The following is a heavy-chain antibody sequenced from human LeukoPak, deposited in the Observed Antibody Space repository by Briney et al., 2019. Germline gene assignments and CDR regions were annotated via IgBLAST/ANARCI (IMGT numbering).Heavy chain of an antibody. CDR2: INPNSAGT. J-gene: IGHJ5*02. V-gene: IGHV1-2*02. CDR3: ARDGLGYCSGGSCYSYNWFDP. D-gene: IGHD2-15*01. Sequence: GPSVKVSCKASGYTFTGYYMHWVRQAPGQGLEWMGWINPNSAGTNYAQKFQGRVTMTRDTSISTAYMELSRLRSDDTAVYYCARDGLGYCSGGSCYSYNWFDPWGQGTLVTVSS. CDR1: GYTFTGYY.